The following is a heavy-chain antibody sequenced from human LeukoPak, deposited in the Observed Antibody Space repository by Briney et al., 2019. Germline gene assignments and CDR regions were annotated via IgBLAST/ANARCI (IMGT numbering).Heavy chain of an antibody. CDR1: GGSFSSYY. Sequence: SETLSLTCAVYGGSFSSYYWGWIRQPPGKGLEWIGSIYYSGSTYYNPSLKSRVTISVDTSKNQFSLKLSSVTAADTAVYYCARQDGYCSSTSCYSLWFDPWGQGTLVTVSS. V-gene: IGHV4-39*01. J-gene: IGHJ5*02. D-gene: IGHD2-2*03. CDR3: ARQDGYCSSTSCYSLWFDP. CDR2: IYYSGST.